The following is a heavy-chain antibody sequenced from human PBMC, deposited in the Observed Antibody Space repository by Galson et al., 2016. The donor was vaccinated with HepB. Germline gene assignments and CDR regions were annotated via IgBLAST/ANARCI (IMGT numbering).Heavy chain of an antibody. CDR2: ISSSGRAM. D-gene: IGHD6-13*01. Sequence: SLRLSCAASGFTLSDYYINWIRQAPGKGLEWVSYISSSGRAMYYADSVKGRFTISRDNAKNSLYLQMNSLKAEDTAVYYCARDGYSSSWIHYFDDWGQGTLVTVSS. V-gene: IGHV3-11*01. CDR1: GFTLSDYY. CDR3: ARDGYSSSWIHYFDD. J-gene: IGHJ4*02.